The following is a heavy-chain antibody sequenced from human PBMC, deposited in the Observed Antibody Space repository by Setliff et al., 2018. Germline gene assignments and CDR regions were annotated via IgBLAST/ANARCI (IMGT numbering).Heavy chain of an antibody. CDR2: IYPGDSIT. Sequence: PGESLKISCKGSGYSFSTCWIGWVRQMPGKGLEWMGIIYPGDSITRYSPSFQGQVTISVDKSINTAYLQWSSLRASDTAINYCARPPYYYGSGTYLDNNNRWFDPWGQGTLVTVSS. CDR1: GYSFSTCW. J-gene: IGHJ5*02. D-gene: IGHD3-10*01. V-gene: IGHV5-51*01. CDR3: ARPPYYYGSGTYLDNNNRWFDP.